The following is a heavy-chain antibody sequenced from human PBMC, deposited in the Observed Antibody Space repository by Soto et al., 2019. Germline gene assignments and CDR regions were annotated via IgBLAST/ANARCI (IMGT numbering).Heavy chain of an antibody. CDR3: ARSIVLVPAAIGY. V-gene: IGHV3-33*01. Sequence: QVQLVESGGGVVQPGRSLRLPCAASGFTFSSYGMHWVRQAPGKGLEWVAVIWYDGSNKYYADSVKGRFTISRDNSKNTLYLQMNSLRAEDTAVYYCARSIVLVPAAIGYWGQGTLVTVSS. D-gene: IGHD2-2*01. CDR1: GFTFSSYG. J-gene: IGHJ4*02. CDR2: IWYDGSNK.